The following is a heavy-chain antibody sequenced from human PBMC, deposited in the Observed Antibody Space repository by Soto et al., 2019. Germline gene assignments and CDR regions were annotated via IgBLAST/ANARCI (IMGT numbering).Heavy chain of an antibody. Sequence: QVQLVQSGAEEKKPGASVKVSCKASGYTFTNYATHWVRQAPGQRLEWMGWINAGNGNTKYSQKFQGRVTITRDTSASPAYMELSSLRSEDTAVYYCARVSGYYLPDYWGQGTLVTVSS. V-gene: IGHV1-3*05. CDR2: INAGNGNT. J-gene: IGHJ4*02. CDR3: ARVSGYYLPDY. CDR1: GYTFTNYA. D-gene: IGHD5-12*01.